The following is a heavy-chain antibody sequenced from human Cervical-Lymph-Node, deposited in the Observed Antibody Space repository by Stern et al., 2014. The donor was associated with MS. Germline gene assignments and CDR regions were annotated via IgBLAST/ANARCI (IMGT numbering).Heavy chain of an antibody. CDR2: DLFDGGQK. J-gene: IGHJ2*01. CDR1: GFPFISHG. CDR3: ARGPGAVGRVGYFDL. D-gene: IGHD6-19*01. V-gene: IGHV3-30*03. Sequence: EQLVESGGGVVQPGRSLRLSCRASGFPFISHGMHWVRQAPGKGLEWVAVDLFDGGQKYYGDSVKGRFTISRDTSNSTLFLDMNGLTTEDTAVYYCARGPGAVGRVGYFDLWGRGALVTVSS.